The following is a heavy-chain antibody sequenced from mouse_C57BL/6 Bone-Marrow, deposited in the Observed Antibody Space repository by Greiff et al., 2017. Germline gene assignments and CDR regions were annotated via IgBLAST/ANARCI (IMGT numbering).Heavy chain of an antibody. J-gene: IGHJ3*01. CDR3: ASPGYGRFAY. D-gene: IGHD1-1*02. CDR1: GFTFSSYG. CDR2: ISSGGSYT. Sequence: EVQVVESGGDLVKPGGSLKLSCAASGFTFSSYGMSLVRQPPDKRLEWVATISSGGSYTYYPDSVQGRFTISRDNAKNTLYLQMSSLKSEDTAMVYGASPGYGRFAYWGQGTLVTVSA. V-gene: IGHV5-6*01.